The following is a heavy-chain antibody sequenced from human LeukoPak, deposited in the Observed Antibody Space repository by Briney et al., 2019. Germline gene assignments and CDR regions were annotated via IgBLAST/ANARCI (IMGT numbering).Heavy chain of an antibody. V-gene: IGHV4-39*07. D-gene: IGHD5-12*01. CDR1: GDSISSRLYY. CDR3: ATEIVATNSFDY. CDR2: IYYSGST. J-gene: IGHJ4*02. Sequence: SETLSLTCGVSGDSISSRLYYWAWIRQPPGKGLEWIASIYYSGSTYYNPSLKSRVTISVDTSKNQFSLKLSSVTAADTAMYYCATEIVATNSFDYWGQGTLVTVSS.